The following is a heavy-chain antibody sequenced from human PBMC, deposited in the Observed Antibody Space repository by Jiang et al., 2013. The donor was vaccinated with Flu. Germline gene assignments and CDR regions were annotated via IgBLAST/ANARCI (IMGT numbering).Heavy chain of an antibody. Sequence: ELKKPGPSVKVPARLLEYTFTSYAMNWVRQAPGQGLEWMGWINTNTGNPTYAQGFTGRFVFSLDTSVSTAYLQISSLKAEDTAVYYCASFGYYALYGEYFDYWGQGTLVTVSS. V-gene: IGHV7-4-1*02. D-gene: IGHD2-2*01. CDR1: EYTFTSYA. CDR3: ASFGYYALYGEYFDY. CDR2: INTNTGNP. J-gene: IGHJ4*02.